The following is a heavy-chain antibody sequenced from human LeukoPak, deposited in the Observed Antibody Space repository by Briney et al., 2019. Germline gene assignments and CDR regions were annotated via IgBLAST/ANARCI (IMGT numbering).Heavy chain of an antibody. Sequence: GGSLRLSCAASGFTFSIYAMSWVRQAPGKGLEWVSSMKTNGGRTYYADSVKGRSTISRDNSENTLYLQMNSLRAEDTAIYYCARDLGQASLEQLDYWGQGSLVAVSS. CDR3: ARDLGQASLEQLDY. CDR1: GFTFSIYA. CDR2: MKTNGGRT. J-gene: IGHJ4*02. D-gene: IGHD3-3*02. V-gene: IGHV3-23*01.